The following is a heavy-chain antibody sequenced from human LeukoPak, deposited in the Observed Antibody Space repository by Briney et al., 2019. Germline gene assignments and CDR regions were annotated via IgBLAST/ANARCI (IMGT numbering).Heavy chain of an antibody. V-gene: IGHV1-8*01. Sequence: ASVKVSCKASGYTFTSYDINWVRQATGQGLEWMGWMNPNSGNTGYAQKLQGRVTMTTDTSTSTAYMELRSLRSDDTAVYYCARSKGSSWSDAFDIWGQGTMVTVSS. CDR3: ARSKGSSWSDAFDI. CDR2: MNPNSGNT. D-gene: IGHD6-13*01. CDR1: GYTFTSYD. J-gene: IGHJ3*02.